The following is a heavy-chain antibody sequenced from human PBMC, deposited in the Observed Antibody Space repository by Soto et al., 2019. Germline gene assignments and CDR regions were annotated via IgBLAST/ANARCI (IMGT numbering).Heavy chain of an antibody. J-gene: IGHJ6*02. CDR1: GGTFSSYA. D-gene: IGHD3-3*01. CDR2: IIPIFGTA. Sequence: QVQLVQSGAEVKKPGSSVKISFKASGGTFSSYAISWVRHAPGQGLEWMGGIIPIFGTANYAQKFQGRVTITADESTRTAYMELSSLRAEDTAVYDCARGVGIFGVADYYYGMDVWGQGTTVTVSS. V-gene: IGHV1-69*01. CDR3: ARGVGIFGVADYYYGMDV.